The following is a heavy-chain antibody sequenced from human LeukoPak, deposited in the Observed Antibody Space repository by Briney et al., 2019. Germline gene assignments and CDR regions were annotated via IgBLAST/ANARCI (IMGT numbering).Heavy chain of an antibody. CDR1: GGSVSSGSYY. D-gene: IGHD3-22*01. Sequence: PSETLSLTCTVSGGSVSSGSYYWSWIRQPPGKGLEWIGYIYHSGSTYYNPSLKSRVTISVDRSKNQFSLKLSSVTAADTAVYYCARALGYYDSSGYYTVGAFDIWGQGTMVTVSS. V-gene: IGHV4-30-2*01. CDR3: ARALGYYDSSGYYTVGAFDI. J-gene: IGHJ3*02. CDR2: IYHSGST.